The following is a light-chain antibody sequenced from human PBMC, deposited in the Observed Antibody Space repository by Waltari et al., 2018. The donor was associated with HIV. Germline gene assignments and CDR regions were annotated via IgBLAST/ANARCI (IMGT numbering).Light chain of an antibody. CDR2: EVT. J-gene: IGLJ2*01. V-gene: IGLV2-8*01. CDR1: SRAVGGYNY. Sequence: QSPLTQPPPASGSPGRSATIPCTGPSRAVGGYNYSSWYQQYPGKVPKLLIYEVTKRPSGVNDRFAGSKSGNTASLTVSGLQADDEADYYCSSYGGTKNFIVFGGGTKLTVL. CDR3: SSYGGTKNFIV.